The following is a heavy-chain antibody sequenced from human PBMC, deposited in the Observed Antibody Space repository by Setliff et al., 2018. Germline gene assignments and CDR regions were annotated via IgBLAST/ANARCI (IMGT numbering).Heavy chain of an antibody. D-gene: IGHD1-20*01. J-gene: IGHJ4*02. CDR2: IRASNDET. Sequence: ASVKVSCKTSGYTFTDYGISWVRQAPGQRLEWVGWIRASNDETDYAQKFRGRVTMTTDTSTSTAYMEMRSLTSDNTAVYYCARDEIRPITPDYWGQGTLVTVSS. CDR1: GYTFTDYG. V-gene: IGHV1-18*01. CDR3: ARDEIRPITPDY.